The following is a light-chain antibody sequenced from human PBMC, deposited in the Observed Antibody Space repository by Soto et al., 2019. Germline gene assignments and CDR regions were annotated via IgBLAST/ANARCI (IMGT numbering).Light chain of an antibody. V-gene: IGKV3-20*01. Sequence: DIVLTQSPGTLSLSPGERATLSCRASQSVSSKSLAWYQQKPGQAPRVLIYGASIRATGIPERFSGGGSGTDFTLTITRLEPEDFAVYYCQQYGSSLFTFGPGTKVDIK. CDR1: QSVSSKS. CDR3: QQYGSSLFT. J-gene: IGKJ3*01. CDR2: GAS.